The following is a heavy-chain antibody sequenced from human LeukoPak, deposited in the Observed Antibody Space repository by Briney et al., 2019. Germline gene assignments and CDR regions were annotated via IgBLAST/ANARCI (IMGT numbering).Heavy chain of an antibody. V-gene: IGHV4-31*03. J-gene: IGHJ4*02. D-gene: IGHD3-22*01. CDR2: IYYSGST. CDR3: ARGRTYFYDSSGYPFDY. Sequence: SETLSLTCTVSGGSISSDSYYWSWIRQHPGKGLEWIGCIYYSGSTYYNPSLKSRITISVDTSKNQFSLKLSSVTAADTAVYYCARGRTYFYDSSGYPFDYWGQGTLVTVSS. CDR1: GGSISSDSYY.